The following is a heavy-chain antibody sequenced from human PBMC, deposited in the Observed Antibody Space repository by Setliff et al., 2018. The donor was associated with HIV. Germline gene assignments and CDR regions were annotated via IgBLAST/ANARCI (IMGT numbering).Heavy chain of an antibody. V-gene: IGHV4-61*02. CDR1: GGSISSGSYY. CDR2: IYASGIT. CDR3: ARHSPSDS. J-gene: IGHJ5*01. Sequence: SETLSLTCNVSGGSISSGSYYWNWIRQPAGKGLEWIGRIYASGITSYNPSLKSRVTISADASKNQFSLKLKSVTAADTAVYFCARHSPSDSWGQGTLVTVSS.